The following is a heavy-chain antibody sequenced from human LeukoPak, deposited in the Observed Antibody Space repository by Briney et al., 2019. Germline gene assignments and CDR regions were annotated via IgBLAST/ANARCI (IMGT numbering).Heavy chain of an antibody. CDR1: GFTFSSYA. J-gene: IGHJ4*02. CDR3: AREGIPVNGENYFDY. D-gene: IGHD6-19*01. Sequence: GGSLRLSCAASGFTFSSYAMSWVRQAPGKGLEWVSSISSSGMYIYYADSMKGRLSISRDNVENSLYLQMNSLRAEDTAVYYCAREGIPVNGENYFDYWGQGTLVTVSS. CDR2: ISSSGMYI. V-gene: IGHV3-21*01.